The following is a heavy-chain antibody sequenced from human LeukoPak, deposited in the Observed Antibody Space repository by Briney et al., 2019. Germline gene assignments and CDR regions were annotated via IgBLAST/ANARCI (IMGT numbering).Heavy chain of an antibody. CDR1: GFTFSSYG. CDR3: ARELNMVRGVLDY. J-gene: IGHJ4*02. Sequence: GGSLRLSCAASGFTFSSYGMHWVRQAPGKGLEWVAVISYDGSNKYYADSVKGRFTISRDNSKNTLYLQMNSLRAEDTAVYYCARELNMVRGVLDYWGQGTLVTVSS. V-gene: IGHV3-30*03. CDR2: ISYDGSNK. D-gene: IGHD3-10*01.